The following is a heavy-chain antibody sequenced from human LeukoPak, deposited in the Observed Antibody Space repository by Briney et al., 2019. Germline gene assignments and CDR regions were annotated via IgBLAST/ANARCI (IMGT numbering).Heavy chain of an antibody. J-gene: IGHJ4*02. V-gene: IGHV3-23*01. CDR3: VKDSVVVAGLVNYFDY. Sequence: GGSLRLSCAASGFTFSNYAMSWVRQAPGKGLQWVSAISGSGGDTFYTDSVKGRFTISRDNSKNTLYLQMKGLRAEDTAVYYCVKDSVVVAGLVNYFDYWGQGTLVTVSS. D-gene: IGHD6-19*01. CDR2: ISGSGGDT. CDR1: GFTFSNYA.